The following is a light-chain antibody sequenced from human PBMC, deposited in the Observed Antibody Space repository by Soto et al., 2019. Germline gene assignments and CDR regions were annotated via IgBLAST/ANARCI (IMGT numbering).Light chain of an antibody. CDR3: GTWDSSLSARV. CDR1: SSNIGNNY. CDR2: ENN. V-gene: IGLV1-51*02. Sequence: QSVLTQPPSVSAAPGQKVTISCSGSSSNIGNNYVSWYQQLPGTAPKLLIYENNKRPSGIPDRFSGSKSGTSATLGITGRQTGDEADYYCGTWDSSLSARVFGTGTKVTVL. J-gene: IGLJ1*01.